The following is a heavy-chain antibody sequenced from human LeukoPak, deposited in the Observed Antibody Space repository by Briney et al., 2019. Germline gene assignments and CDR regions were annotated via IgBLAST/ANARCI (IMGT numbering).Heavy chain of an antibody. D-gene: IGHD6-13*01. CDR1: GFTFSSYA. CDR2: ISYDGSNK. J-gene: IGHJ5*02. Sequence: GGSLRLSCAASGFTFSSYAMHWVRQAPGKGLEWVAVISYDGSNKYYADSVKGRFTISRDNSKNTLYLQMNSLRAEDTAVYYCAKDRDSSSWYGRGVDPWGQGTLVTVSS. CDR3: AKDRDSSSWYGRGVDP. V-gene: IGHV3-30*04.